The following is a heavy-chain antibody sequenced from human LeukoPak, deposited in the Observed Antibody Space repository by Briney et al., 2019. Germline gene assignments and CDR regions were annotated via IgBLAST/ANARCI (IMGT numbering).Heavy chain of an antibody. CDR1: GFTFSSYW. CDR2: IKQDGSEK. CDR3: ARVLGSGSYYNGFDY. J-gene: IGHJ4*02. Sequence: GGSLRLSCAASGFTFSSYWMSWVRQAPGKGLEWVANIKQDGSEKYYVDSVKGRFTVSRDNAKNSLYLQMNSLRAEDTAVYYCARVLGSGSYYNGFDYWGQGTLVTVSS. V-gene: IGHV3-7*01. D-gene: IGHD3-10*01.